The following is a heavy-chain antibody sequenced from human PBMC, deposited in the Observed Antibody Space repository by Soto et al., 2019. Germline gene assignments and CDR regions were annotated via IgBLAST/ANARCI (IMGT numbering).Heavy chain of an antibody. CDR3: ARDPSAAPDY. Sequence: GASVKVSCKASGCTFSIYAISWVRQAPGQGLEWMGGIIPIFGTANYAQKFQGRVTITADESTSTAYMELRSLRSDDTAVYYCARDPSAAPDYWGQGTLVTVSS. J-gene: IGHJ4*02. CDR2: IIPIFGTA. CDR1: GCTFSIYA. V-gene: IGHV1-69*13.